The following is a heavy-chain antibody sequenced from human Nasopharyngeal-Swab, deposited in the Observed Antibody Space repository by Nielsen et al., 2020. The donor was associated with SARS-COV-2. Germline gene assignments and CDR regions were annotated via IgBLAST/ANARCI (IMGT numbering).Heavy chain of an antibody. CDR3: AKGRGDIVVVPAAIPEYFRH. Sequence: VRQAPGKGLEWGAFIRYDGTDIYYGDSVRGRFTISRDNSKNTLYLQVNSLRAEDTAVYYCAKGRGDIVVVPAAIPEYFRHWGQGTLVTVSS. J-gene: IGHJ1*01. D-gene: IGHD2-2*01. V-gene: IGHV3-30*02. CDR2: IRYDGTDI.